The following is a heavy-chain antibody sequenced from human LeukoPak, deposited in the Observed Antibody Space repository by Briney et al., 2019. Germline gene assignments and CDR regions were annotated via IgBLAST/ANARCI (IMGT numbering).Heavy chain of an antibody. D-gene: IGHD4-17*01. Sequence: GGSLRLSCAASGFTFSDFYMSWIRQAPGKGLEWVSYISSSGRTIYYADSVKGRFTISRDNAKNSLYLQMNSLRAEDTAVYYCARNYGDYSFDYWGQGTLVTVSS. CDR1: GFTFSDFY. CDR3: ARNYGDYSFDY. V-gene: IGHV3-11*04. CDR2: ISSSGRTI. J-gene: IGHJ4*02.